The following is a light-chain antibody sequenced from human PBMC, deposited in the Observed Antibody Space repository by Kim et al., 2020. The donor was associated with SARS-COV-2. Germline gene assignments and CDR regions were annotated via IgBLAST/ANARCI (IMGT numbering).Light chain of an antibody. V-gene: IGLV3-21*04. CDR1: NMGSKS. Sequence: APGETARITCGGKNMGSKSVHWYQQKPGQAPVLVIYYDSDRPSGIPERFSGSNSGNTATLTISRVEAGDEADYYCQVWDSSSDHWVFGGGTQLTVL. CDR3: QVWDSSSDHWV. CDR2: YDS. J-gene: IGLJ3*02.